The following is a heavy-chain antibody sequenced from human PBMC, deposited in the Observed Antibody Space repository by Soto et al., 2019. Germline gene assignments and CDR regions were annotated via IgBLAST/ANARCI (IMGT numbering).Heavy chain of an antibody. CDR1: GFTVSSNY. V-gene: IGHV3-66*01. CDR3: ARDRRITVTPSYYYYYYMDV. CDR2: IYSGGST. J-gene: IGHJ6*03. D-gene: IGHD4-17*01. Sequence: GGSLRLSCAASGFTVSSNYMSWVRQAPGKGLEWVSVIYSGGSTYYAESVKGRFNISRDNSKNKLYRQMNSLRAEDTAVYYCARDRRITVTPSYYYYYYMDVWGKGTTVTVSS.